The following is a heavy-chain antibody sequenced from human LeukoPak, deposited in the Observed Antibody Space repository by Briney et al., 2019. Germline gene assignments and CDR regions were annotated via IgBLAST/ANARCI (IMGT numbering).Heavy chain of an antibody. CDR2: ISSSSSTI. Sequence: PGGSLRLSCAASGFTFSSYSMNWARQAPGRGLEWVSYISSSSSTIYYADSVKGRFTISRDNAKNSLYLQMNSLRAEDTAVYYCARVGTEFHIDYWGQGTLVTVSS. D-gene: IGHD2-21*01. CDR1: GFTFSSYS. J-gene: IGHJ4*02. CDR3: ARVGTEFHIDY. V-gene: IGHV3-48*01.